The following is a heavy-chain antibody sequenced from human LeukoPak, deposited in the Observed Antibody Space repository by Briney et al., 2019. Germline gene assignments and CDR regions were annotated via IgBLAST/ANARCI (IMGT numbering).Heavy chain of an antibody. CDR3: ARGYSYGSPSEAYYFDY. V-gene: IGHV7-4-1*02. J-gene: IGHJ4*02. Sequence: GESLKVSCKASGYTFSSYAMNWVRQAPGQGLEWMGWINTKTGNPTYAQGFTGRFVFSLDTSVSTAYLQISSLKAEDTAVYYCARGYSYGSPSEAYYFDYWGQGTLVTVSS. D-gene: IGHD5-18*01. CDR1: GYTFSSYA. CDR2: INTKTGNP.